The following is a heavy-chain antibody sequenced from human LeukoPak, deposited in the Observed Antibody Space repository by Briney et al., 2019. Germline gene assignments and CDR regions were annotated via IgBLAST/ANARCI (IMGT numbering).Heavy chain of an antibody. Sequence: SETLSLTCTVSGGSIRSYYWSWIRQPAGKGLEWIGRIYTSGSTNYNPSLKSRVTMSVDTSKNQFSLKLSSVTAADTAVYYCARDYYDSSGYQNFDYWGQGTLVTVSS. D-gene: IGHD3-22*01. CDR1: GGSIRSYY. V-gene: IGHV4-4*07. CDR3: ARDYYDSSGYQNFDY. CDR2: IYTSGST. J-gene: IGHJ4*02.